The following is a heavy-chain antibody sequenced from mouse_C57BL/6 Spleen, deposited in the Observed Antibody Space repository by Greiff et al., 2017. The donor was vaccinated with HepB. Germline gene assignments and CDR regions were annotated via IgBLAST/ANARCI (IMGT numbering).Heavy chain of an antibody. CDR2: IDPSDSYT. J-gene: IGHJ4*01. D-gene: IGHD3-2*01. Sequence: VQLQQPGAELVMPGASVKLSCKASGYTFTSYWMHWVKQRPGQGLEWIGEIDPSDSYTNYNQKFKGKSTLTVDKSSSTAYMQLSSLTSEDSAVYYCARGGQLGAMDYWGQGTSVTVSS. V-gene: IGHV1-69*01. CDR1: GYTFTSYW. CDR3: ARGGQLGAMDY.